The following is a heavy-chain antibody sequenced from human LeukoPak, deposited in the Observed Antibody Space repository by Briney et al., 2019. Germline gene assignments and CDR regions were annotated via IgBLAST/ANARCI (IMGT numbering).Heavy chain of an antibody. CDR3: ARDQVGKIPTDYDFWSGYSYYYYGMDV. Sequence: GGSLRLSCAASGFTFSSYSMNWVRQAPGKGLEWVSSISSSSSYIYYADSVKGRFTISRDNAKNSLYLQMNSLRAEDTAVYYCARDQVGKIPTDYDFWSGYSYYYYGMDVWGQGTTVTVSS. CDR2: ISSSSSYI. D-gene: IGHD3-3*01. J-gene: IGHJ6*02. CDR1: GFTFSSYS. V-gene: IGHV3-21*01.